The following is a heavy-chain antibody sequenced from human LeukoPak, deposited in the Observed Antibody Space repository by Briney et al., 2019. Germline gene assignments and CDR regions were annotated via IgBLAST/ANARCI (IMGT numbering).Heavy chain of an antibody. J-gene: IGHJ4*02. V-gene: IGHV3-74*01. CDR3: ARVHGGSYSYFDY. Sequence: GGSLRLSCAASGFTFDDYGMSWVRQAPGKGLVWVSRINSDGSSTSYADSVKGRFTISRDNAKNTLYLQMNSLRAEDTAVYYCARVHGGSYSYFDYWGQGTLVTVSS. CDR1: GFTFDDYG. D-gene: IGHD1-26*01. CDR2: INSDGSST.